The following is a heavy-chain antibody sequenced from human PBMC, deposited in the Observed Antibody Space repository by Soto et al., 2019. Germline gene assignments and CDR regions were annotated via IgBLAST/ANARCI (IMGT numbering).Heavy chain of an antibody. CDR3: ARARFYGSERTVFDF. Sequence: QVQLQESGPGLVKPSQTLSLTCTVSRGSVSSGGYYWSWIRQHPGKGLEWIGYIYYNGITDYNPSLKSRLIISVDTSKNQFSLILSSVSPADTAVYYCARARFYGSERTVFDFWGQGTLVTVSS. CDR1: RGSVSSGGYY. CDR2: IYYNGIT. V-gene: IGHV4-31*03. D-gene: IGHD3-10*01. J-gene: IGHJ4*02.